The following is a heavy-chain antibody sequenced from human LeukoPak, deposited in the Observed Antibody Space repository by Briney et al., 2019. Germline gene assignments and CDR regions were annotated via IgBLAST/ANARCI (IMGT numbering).Heavy chain of an antibody. CDR1: GFTFSSNY. CDR2: IYSGGST. J-gene: IGHJ4*02. CDR3: ATRVSTSRSFDY. V-gene: IGHV3-53*01. Sequence: GGSLRLSCAVSGFTFSSNYMSWVRQAPGKGLEWVSVIYSGGSTYYADSVKGRFTISRDNSKNTLYLQMNSLRAEDTAVYYCATRVSTSRSFDYWGQGTLVTVSS.